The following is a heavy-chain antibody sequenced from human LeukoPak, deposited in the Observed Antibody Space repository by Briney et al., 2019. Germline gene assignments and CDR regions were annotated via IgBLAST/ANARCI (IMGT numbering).Heavy chain of an antibody. Sequence: PGRSLRLSCAASGFTFSSYAMHWVRQAPGKGLEWVAVISYDGSNKYYADSVKGRFTISRDNSKNTLYLQMNSLRAEDTAVYYCARDQFTLSDSSGYYWAQYYFDYWGQGTLVTVSS. J-gene: IGHJ4*02. V-gene: IGHV3-30*04. D-gene: IGHD3-22*01. CDR2: ISYDGSNK. CDR1: GFTFSSYA. CDR3: ARDQFTLSDSSGYYWAQYYFDY.